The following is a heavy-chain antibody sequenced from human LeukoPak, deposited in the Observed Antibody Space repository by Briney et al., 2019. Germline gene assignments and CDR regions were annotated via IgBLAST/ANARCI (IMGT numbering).Heavy chain of an antibody. V-gene: IGHV4-4*02. CDR3: ARDPLAGIETLNY. J-gene: IGHJ4*02. CDR2: TYYDGRT. CDR1: SDSISRNYW. Sequence: SETLSLTCAVSSDSISRNYWWSWVRQPPGKGLEWIGETYYDGRTNYNPSLGSRVTISLDKSNKQLSLQLRSVTAADTAVYYCARDPLAGIETLNYWGQGTLVTISS. D-gene: IGHD6-19*01.